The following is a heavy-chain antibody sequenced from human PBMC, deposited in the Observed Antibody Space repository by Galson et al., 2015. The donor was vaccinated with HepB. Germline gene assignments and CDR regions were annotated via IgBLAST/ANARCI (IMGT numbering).Heavy chain of an antibody. CDR2: IDPSDSYT. CDR1: GYSFTSYW. Sequence: QSGAEVKKPGESLRISCKGSGYSFTSYWISWVRQMPGKGLEWMGRIDPSDSYTNYSPSFQGHVTISADKSISTAYLQWSSLKASDTAMYYCARLWYGRTSPYGMDVWGQGTTVTVSS. D-gene: IGHD6-13*01. V-gene: IGHV5-10-1*01. J-gene: IGHJ6*02. CDR3: ARLWYGRTSPYGMDV.